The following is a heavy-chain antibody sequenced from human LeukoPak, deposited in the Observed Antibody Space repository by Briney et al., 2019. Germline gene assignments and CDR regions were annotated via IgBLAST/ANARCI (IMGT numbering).Heavy chain of an antibody. V-gene: IGHV1-8*01. CDR1: GYTFTSYN. CDR2: MNPNSGNT. Sequence: ASVKVSCKASGYTFTSYNINWVRQATGQGLEWMGWMNPNSGNTGYAQKFQGRVTMTRNTSISTAYMELSSLRSEDTAVCYCARGTEYYYDSSGYLYYFDYWGQGTLVTVSS. J-gene: IGHJ4*02. CDR3: ARGTEYYYDSSGYLYYFDY. D-gene: IGHD3-22*01.